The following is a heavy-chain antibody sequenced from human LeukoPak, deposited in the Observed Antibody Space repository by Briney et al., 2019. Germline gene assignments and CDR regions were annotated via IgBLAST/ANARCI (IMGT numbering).Heavy chain of an antibody. J-gene: IGHJ4*02. Sequence: GSLRLSCEGSGFIFSIYEMHWVRQAPGKGLEWIGEINHSGSTNYNPSLKSRVTISVDTSKNQFSLKLSSVTAADTAVYYCARAASDYFDYWGQGTLVTVSS. CDR1: GFIFSIYE. CDR2: INHSGST. V-gene: IGHV4-34*01. CDR3: ARAASDYFDY.